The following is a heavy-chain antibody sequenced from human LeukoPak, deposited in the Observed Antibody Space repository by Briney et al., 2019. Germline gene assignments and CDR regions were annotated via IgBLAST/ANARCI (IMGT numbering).Heavy chain of an antibody. V-gene: IGHV3-7*01. Sequence: PGGSLRLSCAASGFTFSDSWMSWVRQAPGKGLEWVANMNQDGSEKDYVDSVKGRFTISRVNARNSLYLQMGSLRAEDTAVYYCATYTHWVAGDVWGQGTTVTVSS. CDR3: ATYTHWVAGDV. CDR1: GFTFSDSW. J-gene: IGHJ6*02. CDR2: MNQDGSEK. D-gene: IGHD3-16*01.